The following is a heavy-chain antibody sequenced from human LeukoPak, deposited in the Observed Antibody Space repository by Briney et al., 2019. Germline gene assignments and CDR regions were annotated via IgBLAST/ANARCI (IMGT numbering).Heavy chain of an antibody. CDR2: IKSKTDGGTT. D-gene: IGHD1-20*01. Sequence: GGSLRLSCAASGFTFSNAWMSWVRQAPGKGLEWVGRIKSKTDGGTTDYAAPVKGRFTISRDDSKNTLYLQMNSLKAEDTAVYYCTTDFRPLWYNWNPDAFDIWGQGTMVTVSS. CDR1: GFTFSNAW. CDR3: TTDFRPLWYNWNPDAFDI. J-gene: IGHJ3*02. V-gene: IGHV3-15*01.